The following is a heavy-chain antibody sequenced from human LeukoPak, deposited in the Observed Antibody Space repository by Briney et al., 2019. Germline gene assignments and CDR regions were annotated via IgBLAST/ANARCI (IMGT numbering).Heavy chain of an antibody. Sequence: GGSLRLSCAASGFTFSTSAMNWVRQIPGKGLEWVSSIDYDSSHIYYAASVRGRFTISRDNARDSVYLQMDSLRVEDTAVYYCTRDPLRYLRVGHYDYWGQGTLVAVSS. CDR2: IDYDSSHI. CDR1: GFTFSTSA. D-gene: IGHD3-9*01. CDR3: TRDPLRYLRVGHYDY. J-gene: IGHJ4*02. V-gene: IGHV3-21*01.